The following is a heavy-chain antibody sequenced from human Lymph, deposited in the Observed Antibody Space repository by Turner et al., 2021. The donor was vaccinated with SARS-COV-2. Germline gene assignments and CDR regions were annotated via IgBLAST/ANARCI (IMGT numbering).Heavy chain of an antibody. CDR2: IYYSGST. J-gene: IGHJ4*02. Sequence: QVQLQESGPGLVKPSQTLSLTCTVSGGSISSGDYYWSWIRQPPGKGLEWIGYIYYSGSTYYNPSLRSRVTISVDTSKNQFSLKLSSVTAADTAVYYCARVVVLRRAYFDYWGQGTLVTVSS. CDR3: ARVVVLRRAYFDY. D-gene: IGHD2-8*01. V-gene: IGHV4-30-4*01. CDR1: GGSISSGDYY.